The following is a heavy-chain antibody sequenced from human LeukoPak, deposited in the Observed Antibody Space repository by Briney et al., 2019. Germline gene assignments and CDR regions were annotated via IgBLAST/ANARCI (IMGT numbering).Heavy chain of an antibody. V-gene: IGHV3-23*01. D-gene: IGHD3-22*01. CDR1: GFTFSSYA. Sequence: PGGSLRLSCAVSGFTFSSYALSWVRQAPGRGLEWVSAISGSGGSTYYADSVKGRFTISRDNSKNTLYLQMNSLRAEDTAVYYCAKDPTAYYYDSSGYPHDYWGQGTLVTVSS. CDR3: AKDPTAYYYDSSGYPHDY. CDR2: ISGSGGST. J-gene: IGHJ4*02.